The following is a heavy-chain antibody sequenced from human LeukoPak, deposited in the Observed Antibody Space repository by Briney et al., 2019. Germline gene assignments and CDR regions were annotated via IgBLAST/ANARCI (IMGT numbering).Heavy chain of an antibody. Sequence: GGSLRLSCAASGFTFSNSAMTWVRQAPGKGLEWVSTISDSGGGTYYADFVKGRFTISRDNSKNTLYLQMNSLRAGDTAIYYCAKSTAMATTLFAYWGQGALVTVSS. CDR3: AKSTAMATTLFAY. V-gene: IGHV3-23*01. CDR2: ISDSGGGT. D-gene: IGHD5-24*01. J-gene: IGHJ4*02. CDR1: GFTFSNSA.